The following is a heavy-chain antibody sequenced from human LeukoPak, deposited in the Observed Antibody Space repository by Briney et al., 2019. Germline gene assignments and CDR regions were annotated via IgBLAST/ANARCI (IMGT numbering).Heavy chain of an antibody. D-gene: IGHD3-10*01. CDR1: GFTVSNNF. CDR3: AREGVTRFFDY. V-gene: IGHV3-53*01. Sequence: GGSLRLSCAVSGFTVSNNFINWVRQAPGKGLEWVSILYSDDTTYYADSVKGRFTISRDNSKNMVYLQMNSLRAEDTALYYCAREGVTRFFDYWGQGTLVTVSS. J-gene: IGHJ4*02. CDR2: LYSDDTT.